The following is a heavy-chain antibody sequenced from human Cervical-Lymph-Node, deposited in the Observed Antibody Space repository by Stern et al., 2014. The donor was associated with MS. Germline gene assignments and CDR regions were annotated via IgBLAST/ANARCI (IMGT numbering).Heavy chain of an antibody. CDR2: ILPLLGSA. CDR3: ASLGGNFWSGSQRYYFDY. Sequence: QVQLVQSGAELKKPGSSVKVSCKASGGTFSSSAVSWVRQAPGNGLEWMGWILPLLGSANYAQKFQGRLTITADKSTTTIYMELRSLRSEDTAMYYCASLGGNFWSGSQRYYFDYWGQGSLVTVSS. J-gene: IGHJ4*02. V-gene: IGHV1-69*06. D-gene: IGHD3-3*01. CDR1: GGTFSSSA.